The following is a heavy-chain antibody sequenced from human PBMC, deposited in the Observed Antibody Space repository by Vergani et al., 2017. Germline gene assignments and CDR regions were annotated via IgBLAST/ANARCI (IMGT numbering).Heavy chain of an antibody. CDR1: GGSFSGYY. J-gene: IGHJ5*02. CDR3: ARGEGDYGPGWFDP. CDR2: INHSGST. Sequence: QVQLQQWGAGLLKPSETLSLTCAVYGGSFSGYYWSWIRQPPGKGLEWIGEINHSGSTNYNPTLKSRVTISVEPSKTQFSLKLSSVTAADTAVYYCARGEGDYGPGWFDPWGQGTLVTVSS. D-gene: IGHD4-17*01. V-gene: IGHV4-34*01.